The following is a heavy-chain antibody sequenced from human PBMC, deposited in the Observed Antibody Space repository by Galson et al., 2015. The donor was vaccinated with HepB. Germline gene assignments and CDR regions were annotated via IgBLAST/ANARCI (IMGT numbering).Heavy chain of an antibody. Sequence: QSGAEVKKPGESLKISCKGSGYSFTSYWIGWVRQMPGKGLEWMGIIYPGDSDTRYSPSFQGQATISADKSNNTAHLQWSSLKASDTAIYYCARATSGWFGDFYGLDVWGKGTTVTVSS. V-gene: IGHV5-51*01. CDR2: IYPGDSDT. CDR3: ARATSGWFGDFYGLDV. D-gene: IGHD6-19*01. J-gene: IGHJ6*04. CDR1: GYSFTSYW.